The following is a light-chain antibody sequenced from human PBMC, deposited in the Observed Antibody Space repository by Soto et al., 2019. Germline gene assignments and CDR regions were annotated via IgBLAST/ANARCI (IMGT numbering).Light chain of an antibody. Sequence: QSALTQPRSVSGSPGQSVTISCTGTSSDVGGYNHVSWYQQYPGKAPKLMIYDVSKRPSGVPDRFSGSKSGNTASLTISGLQAEDEADYYCCSYAGSYTYFFGTGTKVTVL. CDR3: CSYAGSYTYF. J-gene: IGLJ1*01. CDR1: SSDVGGYNH. V-gene: IGLV2-11*01. CDR2: DVS.